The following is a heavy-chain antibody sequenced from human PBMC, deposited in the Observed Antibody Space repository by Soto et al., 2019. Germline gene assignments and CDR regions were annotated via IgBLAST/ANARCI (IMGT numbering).Heavy chain of an antibody. V-gene: IGHV4-31*03. J-gene: IGHJ5*02. CDR2: IYYSGST. CDR3: ARGALTGTSWFDP. CDR1: GGSISSGGYY. D-gene: IGHD1-7*01. Sequence: PSETLSLTCTVSGGSISSGGYYWSWIRQHPGKGLEWIGYIYYSGSTYYNPSLESRVTISVDTSKNQLSLKQSSVTAADTAVYYCARGALTGTSWFDPWGQGTLVT.